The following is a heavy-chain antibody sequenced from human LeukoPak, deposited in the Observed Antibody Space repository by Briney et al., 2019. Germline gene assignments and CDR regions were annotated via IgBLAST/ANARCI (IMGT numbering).Heavy chain of an antibody. J-gene: IGHJ4*02. V-gene: IGHV3-30*18. CDR2: VSFDGSNK. CDR3: AKELWFVNSYYFDY. CDR1: GFTFSNYG. Sequence: PGRSLRLSCAASGFTFSNYGMHWVRQAPGKGLEWVAIVSFDGSNKYCADSVKGRFTISRDSSKNTLYLQMNSLRAEDTAVYYCAKELWFVNSYYFDYWGQGTLVTVSS. D-gene: IGHD3-10*01.